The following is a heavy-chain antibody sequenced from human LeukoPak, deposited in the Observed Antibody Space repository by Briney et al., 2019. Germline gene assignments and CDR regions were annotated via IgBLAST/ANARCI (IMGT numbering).Heavy chain of an antibody. CDR3: AGETLAPSGVKYFHH. CDR1: GGTLSRYG. Sequence: PSVKVSCKASGGTLSRYGINWVRQAPGQGLEWMGRLIPTFGSTNYAQKFQGRVTITTDESTTTAYMEVSSLTSEDTAVYYCAGETLAPSGVKYFHHWGQGTLVTVSS. J-gene: IGHJ1*01. CDR2: LIPTFGST. V-gene: IGHV1-69*05. D-gene: IGHD6-13*01.